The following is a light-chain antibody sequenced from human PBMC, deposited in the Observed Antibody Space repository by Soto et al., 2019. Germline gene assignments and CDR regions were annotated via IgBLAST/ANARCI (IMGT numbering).Light chain of an antibody. CDR1: SNDVGVYNF. CDR2: EVN. J-gene: IGLJ2*01. CDR3: SSYAGSNNWV. V-gene: IGLV2-8*01. Sequence: QSALTQPPSASGSPGQSVTISCTGTSNDVGVYNFVSWYQQHPGKAPKLMISEVNKRPSGVPDRFSGSKSGNTASLTVSGLQAEDEADYYCSSYAGSNNWVFGGGTKLTVL.